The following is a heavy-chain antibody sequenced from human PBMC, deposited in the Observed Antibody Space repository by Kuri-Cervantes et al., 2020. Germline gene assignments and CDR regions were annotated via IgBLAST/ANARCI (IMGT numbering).Heavy chain of an antibody. V-gene: IGHV5-51*01. J-gene: IGHJ4*02. Sequence: GGSLRLSCKGSGYSFPSYWIGWVRQMPGKGLEWMGIIYPGDSETRYSPSFQGQVTISADKSISTAYLQWSSLKASDTAMYYCARHGGVYDDPFDYWGQGTLVTVSS. CDR2: IYPGDSET. CDR3: ARHGGVYDDPFDY. D-gene: IGHD5/OR15-5a*01. CDR1: GYSFPSYW.